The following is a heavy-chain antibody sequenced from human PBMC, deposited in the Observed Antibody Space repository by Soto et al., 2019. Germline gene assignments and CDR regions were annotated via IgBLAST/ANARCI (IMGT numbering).Heavy chain of an antibody. V-gene: IGHV4-39*01. D-gene: IGHD6-13*01. J-gene: IGHJ5*02. CDR1: GGSISSGSYY. CDR2: MYHGGTT. Sequence: GGSISSGSYYWGWIRQTPGRGLEWIASMYHGGTTYSNPSLKSRVTISVDTSKNQFPLRLTSVTAADTAVYYCAIRGVRAAARNRFDPWGQGSLDSGSS. CDR3: AIRGVRAAARNRFDP.